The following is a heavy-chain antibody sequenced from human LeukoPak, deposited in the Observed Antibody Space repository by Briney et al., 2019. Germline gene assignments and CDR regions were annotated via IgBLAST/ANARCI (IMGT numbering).Heavy chain of an antibody. CDR3: ARGRVSSSTWYSTYYYFFYMDF. Sequence: SETLSLTCTVSGGSISSYYWSWIRQPAGKGLEWIGRIYTSGSTNYNPSLKSRVTMSVDTSKNQFSLKLSSVTAADTAVYYCARGRVSSSTWYSTYYYFFYMDFWGKGTTVTVSS. J-gene: IGHJ6*03. CDR1: GGSISSYY. CDR2: IYTSGST. D-gene: IGHD4-11*01. V-gene: IGHV4-4*07.